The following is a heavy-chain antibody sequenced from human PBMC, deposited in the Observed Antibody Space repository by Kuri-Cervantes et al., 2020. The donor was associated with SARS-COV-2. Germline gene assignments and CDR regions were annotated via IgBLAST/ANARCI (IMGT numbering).Heavy chain of an antibody. D-gene: IGHD3-22*01. J-gene: IGHJ4*02. Sequence: GGSLRLSCAASGFTFSSYSMNWVRQAPGKGLEWVSYISSSSSTIYYADSVKGRFTISRDSAKNSLYLQMNSLRDEDTAVYYCARDQTYYYDSSGYPGDYWGQGTLVTVSS. V-gene: IGHV3-48*02. CDR2: ISSSSSTI. CDR3: ARDQTYYYDSSGYPGDY. CDR1: GFTFSSYS.